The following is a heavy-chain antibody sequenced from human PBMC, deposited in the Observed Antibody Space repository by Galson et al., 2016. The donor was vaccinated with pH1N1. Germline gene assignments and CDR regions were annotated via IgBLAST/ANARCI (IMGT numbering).Heavy chain of an antibody. CDR2: ILYNGNDK. V-gene: IGHV3-30*12. Sequence: SLRLSCAASGFTFSSCGIYWVRQAPGKGLEWVGNILYNGNDKYYADSVKGRLTISRDSSMTTVHLQMISVTVEDTAVYFCARDESGYGDSFPDVFDIWGQGTMVTVSS. D-gene: IGHD4-17*01. CDR1: GFTFSSCG. CDR3: ARDESGYGDSFPDVFDI. J-gene: IGHJ3*02.